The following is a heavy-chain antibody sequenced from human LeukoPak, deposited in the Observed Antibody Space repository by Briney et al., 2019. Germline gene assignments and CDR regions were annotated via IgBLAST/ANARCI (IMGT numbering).Heavy chain of an antibody. CDR1: GFTFSSYT. CDR3: AKDGGLWVSAHWGDS. V-gene: IGHV3-23*01. D-gene: IGHD7-27*01. Sequence: RGSLRLSCAASGFTFSSYTMSWVRQAPGKGLEWVSTITTSDGNTYYADSVKGRFTVSRDNSKNTLFLQMNSLRAEDTAVYYCAKDGGLWVSAHWGDSWGRGTLVTVSS. J-gene: IGHJ4*02. CDR2: ITTSDGNT.